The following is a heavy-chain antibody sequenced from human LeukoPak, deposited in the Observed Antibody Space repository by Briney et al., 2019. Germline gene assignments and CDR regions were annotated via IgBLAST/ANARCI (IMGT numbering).Heavy chain of an antibody. D-gene: IGHD4-17*01. V-gene: IGHV2-26*01. Sequence: SGPTLVNPTETLTLTCTVSGFSLSNARMGVSWIRQPPGKALEWLAHIFSNDEKSYSTSLKSRLTISKDTSKSQVVLTMTNMDPVDTATYYCARGPWINGDYCFDYWGQGTLVTVSS. CDR2: IFSNDEK. CDR1: GFSLSNARMG. CDR3: ARGPWINGDYCFDY. J-gene: IGHJ4*02.